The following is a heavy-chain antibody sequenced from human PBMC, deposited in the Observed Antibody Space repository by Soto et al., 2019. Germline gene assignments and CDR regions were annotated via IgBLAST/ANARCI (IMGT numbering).Heavy chain of an antibody. CDR1: GFTFSNFW. V-gene: IGHV3-15*07. Sequence: EAQLVESGGGLVKPGGSLRLSCAASGFTFSNFWMHWVRQAPGKGLEWVGRIKGKIDGETTDYAAPVKGRFSISRDNSKNTAKMQMNRLKTNDTAVYYCTPLAPKYVSGRYDISCWGQGTLVTVSS. CDR3: TPLAPKYVSGRYDISC. J-gene: IGHJ4*02. CDR2: IKGKIDGETT. D-gene: IGHD3-9*01.